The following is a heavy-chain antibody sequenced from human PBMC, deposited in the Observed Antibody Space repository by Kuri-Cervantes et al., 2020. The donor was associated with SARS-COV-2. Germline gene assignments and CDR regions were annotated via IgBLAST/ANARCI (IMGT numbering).Heavy chain of an antibody. J-gene: IGHJ6*03. V-gene: IGHV3-64*01. CDR2: ISSNGGST. Sequence: GSLKISCAASGFTFSSYAMHWVRQAPGKGLEYVSAISSNGGSTYYANSVKGRFTISRDNSKNTLYLQMGSLRAEDMAVYYCARDLRYYGSGSWDYMDVWGKGTTVTVSS. D-gene: IGHD3-10*01. CDR1: GFTFSSYA. CDR3: ARDLRYYGSGSWDYMDV.